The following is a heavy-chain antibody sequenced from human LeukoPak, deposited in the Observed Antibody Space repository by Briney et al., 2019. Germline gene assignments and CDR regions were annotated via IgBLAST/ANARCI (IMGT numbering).Heavy chain of an antibody. CDR2: ISTTSYI. CDR1: GFTFNTYN. CDR3: ARVVSGARSLPYYYYMDV. V-gene: IGHV3-21*01. Sequence: WGSLRLSCAASGFTFNTYNMCWVRQPPGKGLDWVSSISTTSYIYYADSVERRFTVSIDNAQNSLVLQMSSLRAEDTAVYYCARVVSGARSLPYYYYMDVWGKGTTVTVSS. J-gene: IGHJ6*03. D-gene: IGHD2-8*02.